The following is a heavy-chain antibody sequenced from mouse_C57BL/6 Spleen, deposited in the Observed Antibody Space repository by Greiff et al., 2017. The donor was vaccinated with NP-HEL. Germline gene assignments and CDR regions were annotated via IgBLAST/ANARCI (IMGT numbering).Heavy chain of an antibody. CDR2: IDPETGGT. Sequence: VQLQQSGAELVRLGASVTLSCKASGYTFTDYEMHWVKQTPVHGLEWIGAIDPETGGTAYNQKFKGKAILTADKSSSTAYMELRSLTSEDSAVYYCTTYGNLYYFDYWGQGTTLTVSS. V-gene: IGHV1-15*01. CDR1: GYTFTDYE. CDR3: TTYGNLYYFDY. J-gene: IGHJ2*01. D-gene: IGHD2-1*01.